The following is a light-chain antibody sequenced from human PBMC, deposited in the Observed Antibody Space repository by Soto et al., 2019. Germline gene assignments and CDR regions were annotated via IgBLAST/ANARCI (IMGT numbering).Light chain of an antibody. Sequence: EMVLTQSPDTLSLSPGERATLSCRASQTVSNSFLAWYQQRPGQAPRLLIYGASSRATGIPDRFSGSGSGTDFTLTISRLEPEDLAVYYCQQYGSSPRTFGQGTKVDIK. CDR1: QTVSNSF. J-gene: IGKJ1*01. V-gene: IGKV3-20*01. CDR3: QQYGSSPRT. CDR2: GAS.